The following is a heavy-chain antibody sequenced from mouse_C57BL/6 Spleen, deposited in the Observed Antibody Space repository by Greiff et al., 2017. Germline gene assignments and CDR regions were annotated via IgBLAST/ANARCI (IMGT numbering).Heavy chain of an antibody. CDR3: ARRDYDAPDY. CDR1: GYTFTSYW. J-gene: IGHJ2*01. Sequence: QVQLQQPGAELVRPGSSVKLSCKASGYTFTSYWMDWVKQRPGQGLEWIGNIYPSDSETHYNQKFKDKATLTVDKSSSTAYMQLSSLTSEDSAVYYCARRDYDAPDYWGQGTTLTVSS. CDR2: IYPSDSET. D-gene: IGHD1-1*01. V-gene: IGHV1-61*01.